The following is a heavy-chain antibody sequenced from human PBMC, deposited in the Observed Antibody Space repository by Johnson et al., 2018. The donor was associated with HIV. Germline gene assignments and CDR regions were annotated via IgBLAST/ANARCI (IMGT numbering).Heavy chain of an antibody. Sequence: QMQLVESGGGVVQPGRSMRLSCAASGLTFSSYDLHWVRQAPGKGLEWVAVISYDGSTKYYADSVRGRFTISRDNSKNTLYLQMNSLRADDTAVYYCARKKDAAFDIWGQGTMVTVSS. CDR2: ISYDGSTK. J-gene: IGHJ3*02. CDR1: GLTFSSYD. CDR3: ARKKDAAFDI. V-gene: IGHV3-30*04.